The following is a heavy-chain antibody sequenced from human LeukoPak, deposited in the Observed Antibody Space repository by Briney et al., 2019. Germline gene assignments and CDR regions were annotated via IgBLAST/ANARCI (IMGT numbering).Heavy chain of an antibody. J-gene: IGHJ4*02. CDR1: GFTFSSHA. Sequence: GGSLRLSCAASGFTFSSHAMSWVRQAPGKGLEWVSAISGSGGSTYYADSVKGRFTISRDNSKNTLYLQMNSLRAEDTAVYYCAEDLLVGPTDYWGQGTLVTVSS. V-gene: IGHV3-23*01. D-gene: IGHD2-8*02. CDR2: ISGSGGST. CDR3: AEDLLVGPTDY.